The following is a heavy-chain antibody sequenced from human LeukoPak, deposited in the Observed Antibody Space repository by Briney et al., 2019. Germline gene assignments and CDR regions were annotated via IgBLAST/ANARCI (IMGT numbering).Heavy chain of an antibody. CDR1: GYTFTNYG. J-gene: IGHJ5*02. Sequence: ASVKVSCKASGYTFTNYGISWVRQAPGQGLEWMGWISVYNGNTNYAQKLQGRVTMTTDTSTSTAYMELRSLRSDDTAVYYCARDGTMVRGVKGNWFDPWGQGTLVTVSS. CDR3: ARDGTMVRGVKGNWFDP. D-gene: IGHD3-10*01. V-gene: IGHV1-18*01. CDR2: ISVYNGNT.